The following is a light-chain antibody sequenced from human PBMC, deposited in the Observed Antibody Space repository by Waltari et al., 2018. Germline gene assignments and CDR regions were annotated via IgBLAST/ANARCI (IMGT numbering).Light chain of an antibody. J-gene: IGKJ1*01. CDR3: QQYNNWPRT. V-gene: IGKV3-15*01. CDR2: GAS. Sequence: EIVMTQSPATLSVSPGERATLSCRASQSVSSNLAWYQQKPGQAPRILIYGASTRATGIPARLSGSGSGTEFTLTISSLQSEDFAVYYCQQYNNWPRTFGQGTKVEIK. CDR1: QSVSSN.